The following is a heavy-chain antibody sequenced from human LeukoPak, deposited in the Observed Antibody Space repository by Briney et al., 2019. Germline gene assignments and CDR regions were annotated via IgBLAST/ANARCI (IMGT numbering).Heavy chain of an antibody. D-gene: IGHD3-10*01. V-gene: IGHV3-15*01. CDR2: IKSRADGGTP. CDR1: GFTFRDAW. Sequence: PGGSLRLSCAASGFTFRDAWMIWVRQAPGKGLERVGRIKSRADGGTPDYAAPVTGRFTISRDDSNGTLFLQMNSLTTEATAVYYCATQGVLHAFDIWGQGTMVIVSS. J-gene: IGHJ3*02. CDR3: ATQGVLHAFDI.